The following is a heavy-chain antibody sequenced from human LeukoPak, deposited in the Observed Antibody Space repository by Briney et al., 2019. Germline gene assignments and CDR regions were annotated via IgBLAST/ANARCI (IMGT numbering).Heavy chain of an antibody. J-gene: IGHJ4*02. CDR1: GFTFSSYG. CDR2: IRYDGSNK. V-gene: IGHV3-30*02. CDR3: AKSLNGWLRPSDY. Sequence: GGSLRLSCAASGFTFSSYGMHWVRQAPGKGLEWVAFIRYDGSNKYYADSVKGRFTISRDNSKNTLYLQVNSLRAEDTAVYYCAKSLNGWLRPSDYWGQGTLVTVSS. D-gene: IGHD5-12*01.